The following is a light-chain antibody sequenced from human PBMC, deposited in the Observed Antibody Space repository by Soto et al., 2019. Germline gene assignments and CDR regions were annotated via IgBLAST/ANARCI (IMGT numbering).Light chain of an antibody. CDR2: GAS. CDR3: QQYGGAPWT. J-gene: IGKJ1*01. CDR1: QSVSSNY. Sequence: EIVLTQSPGTLSLSPGERATLSCRASQSVSSNYLAWFQQRPGQPPRLLISGASSRPTGIPDRFSGSGSGTDFTLTISRLEPEDFAVYHCQQYGGAPWTFGQGTKVEIK. V-gene: IGKV3-20*01.